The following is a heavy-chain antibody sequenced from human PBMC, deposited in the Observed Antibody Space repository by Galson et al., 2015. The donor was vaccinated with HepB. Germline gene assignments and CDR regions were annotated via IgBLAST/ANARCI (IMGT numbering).Heavy chain of an antibody. CDR2: INGGSSTI. D-gene: IGHD6-13*01. Sequence: SLRLSCAASGFTFSTYSMTCVRQAPGQGLVWVSYINGGSSTIYDADSLKGRFTISRDNAKNSLYLQMNSLRDDDTAVYYCARDSGIAGADDYWGQGTLVTVSS. J-gene: IGHJ4*02. CDR1: GFTFSTYS. V-gene: IGHV3-48*02. CDR3: ARDSGIAGADDY.